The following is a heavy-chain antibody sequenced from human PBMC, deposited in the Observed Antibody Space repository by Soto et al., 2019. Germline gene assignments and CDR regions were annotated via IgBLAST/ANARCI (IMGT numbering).Heavy chain of an antibody. V-gene: IGHV3-30*18. Sequence: PGGPLRLSCAASGFTFSSYGIHWVRQAPGKGLEWVAVISYDGSNKYYADSVKGRFTISRDNSKNTLYLQMNSLRAEDSAVYYCAKCPGVAAAGPPFDPWGQGTLVTVSS. CDR1: GFTFSSYG. J-gene: IGHJ5*02. CDR3: AKCPGVAAAGPPFDP. CDR2: ISYDGSNK. D-gene: IGHD6-13*01.